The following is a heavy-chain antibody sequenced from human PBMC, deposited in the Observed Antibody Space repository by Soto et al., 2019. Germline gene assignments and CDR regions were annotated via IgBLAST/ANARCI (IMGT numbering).Heavy chain of an antibody. CDR3: ARGVLRFLEWYRGNWFDP. Sequence: QVQLQQSGPGLVKPSQTLSLTCAISGDSVSSNSAAWNWIRQSPSIGLEWLGRTYYRSKWYNDSAVSVKSRITSNPDAAQNQFSLQLHSVTPEDTAVYYCARGVLRFLEWYRGNWFDPWGQGTLVTVSS. D-gene: IGHD3-3*01. V-gene: IGHV6-1*01. J-gene: IGHJ5*02. CDR2: TYYRSKWYN. CDR1: GDSVSSNSAA.